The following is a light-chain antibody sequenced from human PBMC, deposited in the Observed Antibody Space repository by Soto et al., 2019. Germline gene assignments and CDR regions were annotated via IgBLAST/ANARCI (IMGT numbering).Light chain of an antibody. CDR2: SNN. J-gene: IGLJ3*02. CDR3: AAWDDSLNGVV. CDR1: GSNIGSNT. Sequence: QSVLTQPPSASGTPGQRVAISCSGSGSNIGSNTVNWYQHLPGTAPKLLIYSNNQRPSGVPDRFSGSKSGTSASLAISGLQSEDEADYYCAAWDDSLNGVVFGGGTKVNVL. V-gene: IGLV1-44*01.